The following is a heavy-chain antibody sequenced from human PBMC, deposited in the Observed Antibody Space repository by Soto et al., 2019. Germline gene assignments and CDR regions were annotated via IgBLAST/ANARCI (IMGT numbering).Heavy chain of an antibody. D-gene: IGHD3-22*01. CDR3: ATGYYYDSSGYYRFSRAFDI. V-gene: IGHV3-53*01. CDR2: IYSGGST. CDR1: GFTVSSNY. J-gene: IGHJ3*02. Sequence: EGSLRVSCAASGFTVSSNYMSWVRQAPGKGLEWVSVIYSGGSTYYAVSVKGRFTISRDNSKNTLYLQMNSLRAEDTAVYYCATGYYYDSSGYYRFSRAFDIWGQGTMVTVSS.